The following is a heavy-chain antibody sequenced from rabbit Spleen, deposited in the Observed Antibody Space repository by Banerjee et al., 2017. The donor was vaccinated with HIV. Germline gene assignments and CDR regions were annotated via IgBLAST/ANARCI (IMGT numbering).Heavy chain of an antibody. Sequence: QSLEESGGGLVKPGASLTLTCKASGFDFSSSYYMCWVRQAPGKGLELIACIDTASVNTADATWAKGRFTISKTSSTTVTLQMTSLTAADTATYFCARGEHFSVGFSAFAIYLDLWGPGTLVTVS. J-gene: IGHJ6*01. CDR1: GFDFSSSYY. CDR2: IDTASVNT. V-gene: IGHV1S40*01. D-gene: IGHD6-1*01. CDR3: ARGEHFSVGFSAFAIYLDL.